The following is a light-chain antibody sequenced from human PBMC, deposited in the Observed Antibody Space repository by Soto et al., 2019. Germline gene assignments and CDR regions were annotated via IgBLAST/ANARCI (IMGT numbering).Light chain of an antibody. J-gene: IGKJ1*01. V-gene: IGKV1-17*03. Sequence: DIQMTQSPSAMSASVGDRVTITCRARQGIRTYLAWFQQKPGKVPKSLLFSASSVQSGFPSRFSGSGSGTEFTLTISSLQPEDVATYYCLQSNSYPWTFGQGTKVQI. CDR2: SAS. CDR3: LQSNSYPWT. CDR1: QGIRTY.